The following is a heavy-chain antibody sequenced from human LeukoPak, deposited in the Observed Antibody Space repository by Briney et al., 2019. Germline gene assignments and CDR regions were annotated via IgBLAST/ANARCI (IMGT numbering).Heavy chain of an antibody. Sequence: SETLSLTCTVSGASISSYYWTWIRQPPGKGLEWIGYMYYTGSTNYNPSLKSRVTISIDTSKNQSSLWLSSVTAADTAVYYCARGYSSGRVDYWGQGTLVTVSS. V-gene: IGHV4-59*01. CDR1: GASISSYY. J-gene: IGHJ4*02. D-gene: IGHD6-19*01. CDR3: ARGYSSGRVDY. CDR2: MYYTGST.